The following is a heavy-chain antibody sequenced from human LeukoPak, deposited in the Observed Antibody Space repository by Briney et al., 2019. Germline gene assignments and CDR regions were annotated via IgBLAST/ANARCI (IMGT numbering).Heavy chain of an antibody. Sequence: GGSLRLSCAASGFTFSSYGMHWVRQAPGKGLEGVAFIRYDGSNKYYADSVKGRFTISRDNSKNTLYLQMNSLRAEDTAVYYCAKDRAWDLDYWGQGTLVTVSS. J-gene: IGHJ4*02. CDR1: GFTFSSYG. V-gene: IGHV3-30*02. D-gene: IGHD1-26*01. CDR3: AKDRAWDLDY. CDR2: IRYDGSNK.